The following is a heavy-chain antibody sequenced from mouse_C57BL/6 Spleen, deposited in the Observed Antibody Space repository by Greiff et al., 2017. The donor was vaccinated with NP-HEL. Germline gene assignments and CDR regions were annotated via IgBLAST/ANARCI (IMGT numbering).Heavy chain of an antibody. J-gene: IGHJ2*01. V-gene: IGHV1-53*01. CDR1: GYTFTSYW. CDR2: ISPSNGGT. D-gene: IGHD2-2*01. CDR3: AQRLYGYDYYLDY. Sequence: QVQLQQPGTELVKPGASVKLSCKASGYTFTSYWMHWVKQRPGQGLEWIGNISPSNGGTNYNEKFKSKVTLTVDKSSSTAYMQLSSLTSEDSAVYYCAQRLYGYDYYLDYWGQGTTLTVSS.